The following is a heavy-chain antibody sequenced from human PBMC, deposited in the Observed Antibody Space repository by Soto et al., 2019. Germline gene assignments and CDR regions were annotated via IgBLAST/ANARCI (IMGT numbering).Heavy chain of an antibody. CDR1: GGSFSGYY. Sequence: LSLTCAVYGGSFSGYYWSWIRQPPGKGLEWIGEINHSGSTNYNPSLKSRVTISVDTSKNQFSLKLSSVTAADTAVYYCAREGEDCSSTSCYVHYYYYMDVWGKGTTVTVSS. CDR2: INHSGST. CDR3: AREGEDCSSTSCYVHYYYYMDV. D-gene: IGHD2-2*01. V-gene: IGHV4-34*01. J-gene: IGHJ6*03.